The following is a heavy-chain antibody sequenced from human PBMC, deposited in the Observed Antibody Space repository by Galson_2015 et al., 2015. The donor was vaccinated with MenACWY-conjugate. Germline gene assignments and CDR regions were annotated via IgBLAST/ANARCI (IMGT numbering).Heavy chain of an antibody. CDR1: GFTFSTYR. V-gene: IGHV3-74*01. D-gene: IGHD1-26*01. Sequence: SLRLSCAPSGFTFSTYRMHWVRQAPGKGLEWVSRIDPDGGTTDYAESMKGRFTISRDNAKNTLFLQIHSLRVEDTAVYYCATDGSYRFDYWGQGALVTVSS. CDR2: IDPDGGTT. J-gene: IGHJ4*02. CDR3: ATDGSYRFDY.